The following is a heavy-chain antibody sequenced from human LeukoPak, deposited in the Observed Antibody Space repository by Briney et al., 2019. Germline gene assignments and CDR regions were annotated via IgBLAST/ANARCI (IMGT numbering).Heavy chain of an antibody. CDR3: AKVIVVPAAKYFDY. J-gene: IGHJ4*02. D-gene: IGHD2-2*01. CDR1: GFTFSSYA. V-gene: IGHV3-23*01. CDR2: LSSNSGTT. Sequence: QTGGFLRLSCVASGFTFSSYAMSWVRQAPGKGLEWVSTLSSNSGTTYYADSVKGRFTISRDNSKSTLYLQMNSLRAEDTAVYYCAKVIVVPAAKYFDYWGQGTLVTVSS.